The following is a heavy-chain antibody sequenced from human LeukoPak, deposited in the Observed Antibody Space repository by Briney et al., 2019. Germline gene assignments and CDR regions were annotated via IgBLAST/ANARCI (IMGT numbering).Heavy chain of an antibody. CDR1: GGSFSGYY. J-gene: IGHJ4*02. CDR3: ARFGSGWHYFDY. CDR2: INHSGST. V-gene: IGHV4-34*01. D-gene: IGHD6-19*01. Sequence: SETLSLACAVNGGSFSGYYWSWIRQPPGKGLEWIGEINHSGSTNYNPSLKSRVTISVDTSKNQFSLKLSSVTAADTAVYYCARFGSGWHYFDYWGQGTLVTVSS.